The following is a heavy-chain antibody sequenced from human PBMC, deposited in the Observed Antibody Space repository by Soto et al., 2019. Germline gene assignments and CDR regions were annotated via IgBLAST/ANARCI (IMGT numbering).Heavy chain of an antibody. V-gene: IGHV1-69*01. CDR3: ARDRPDYYGSGSYGPLDY. CDR1: GGTFSSYA. CDR2: IIPIFGTA. Sequence: QVQLVQSGAEVKKPGSSVKVSCKASGGTFSSYAISWVRQAPGQGLEWMGGIIPIFGTANYAQKFQGRVTITADESPSTAYMELSSLRSEDTAVYYCARDRPDYYGSGSYGPLDYWGQGTLVTVSS. J-gene: IGHJ4*02. D-gene: IGHD3-10*01.